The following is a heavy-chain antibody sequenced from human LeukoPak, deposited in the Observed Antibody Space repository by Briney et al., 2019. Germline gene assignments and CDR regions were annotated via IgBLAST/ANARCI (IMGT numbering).Heavy chain of an antibody. V-gene: IGHV3-30*03. CDR2: ISYDGSNK. Sequence: GRSLRLSCAASGFTFSSYGMHWVRQAPGKGLEWVAVISYDGSNKYYADSVKGRFTISRDNSKNTLYLQMNSLRAEDTAVYYCAREMAFGGVIATNWFDSWGQGTLVTVSS. CDR1: GFTFSSYG. CDR3: AREMAFGGVIATNWFDS. D-gene: IGHD3-16*02. J-gene: IGHJ5*01.